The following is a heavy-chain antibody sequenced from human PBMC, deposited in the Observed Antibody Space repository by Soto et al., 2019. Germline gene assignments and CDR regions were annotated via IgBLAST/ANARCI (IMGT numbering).Heavy chain of an antibody. CDR1: GYSFTSYW. CDR3: ARALPYSSGWYPTSYFDY. CDR2: IYPGDSDT. D-gene: IGHD6-19*01. V-gene: IGHV5-51*01. Sequence: PGESLKISCKGSGYSFTSYWIGWVRQMPGKGLEWMGIIYPGDSDTRYSPSFQGQVTISADKSISTAYLQWSSLKASDTAMYYCARALPYSSGWYPTSYFDYRGQGTLVTVSS. J-gene: IGHJ4*02.